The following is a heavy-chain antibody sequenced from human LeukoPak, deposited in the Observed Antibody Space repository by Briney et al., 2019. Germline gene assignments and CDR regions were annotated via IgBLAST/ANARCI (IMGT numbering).Heavy chain of an antibody. Sequence: PSETLSLTCTVSGGSISSYYWSWVRQPAGRGLEWIGRIYTSGSTNYNPSLKSRVTMSVDTSKNQFSLKLSSVTAADTAVYYCARTPWDCSGGSCYEGDFDYWGQGTPVTVSS. V-gene: IGHV4-4*07. CDR1: GGSISSYY. D-gene: IGHD2-15*01. J-gene: IGHJ4*02. CDR3: ARTPWDCSGGSCYEGDFDY. CDR2: IYTSGST.